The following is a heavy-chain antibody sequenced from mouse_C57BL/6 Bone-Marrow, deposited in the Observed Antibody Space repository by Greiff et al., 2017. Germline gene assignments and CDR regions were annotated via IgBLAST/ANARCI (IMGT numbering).Heavy chain of an antibody. V-gene: IGHV1-55*01. CDR1: GYTFTSYW. CDR3: ARKHYGSSGWYFDV. CDR2: IYPGSGST. Sequence: VQLQQPGAELVKPGASVKMSCKASGYTFTSYWITWVKQRPGQGLEWIGDIYPGSGSTNYNEKFKSKATLTVATSSSTAYMQLSSLTSEDSAVYYGARKHYGSSGWYFDVWGTGTTVTVSS. D-gene: IGHD1-1*01. J-gene: IGHJ1*03.